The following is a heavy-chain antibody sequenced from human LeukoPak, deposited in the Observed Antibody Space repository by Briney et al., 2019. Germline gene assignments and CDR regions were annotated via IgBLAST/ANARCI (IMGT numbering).Heavy chain of an antibody. V-gene: IGHV6-1*01. CDR3: ARGYSSSWYLNWFDP. CDR1: GDSVSSNSAA. Sequence: SQTLSLTCAISGDSVSSNSAAWHWIRQSPSRGLEWLGRTYYRSKWYHDYAVSVKSRITINPDTSKNQFSLKLTSVTAADTAVYYCARGYSSSWYLNWFDPWGQGTLVTVSS. CDR2: TYYRSKWYH. J-gene: IGHJ5*02. D-gene: IGHD6-13*01.